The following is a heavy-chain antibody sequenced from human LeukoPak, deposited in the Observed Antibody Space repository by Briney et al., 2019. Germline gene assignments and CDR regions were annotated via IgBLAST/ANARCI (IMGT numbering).Heavy chain of an antibody. V-gene: IGHV3-74*01. D-gene: IGHD5-12*01. J-gene: IGHJ4*02. Sequence: GGSLRLSCAASGFTFRSHWMHWVRQVPGKGLVWVSHISTDGTTTNYADSVKGRFTISRDNTKDTLYLQMNSLRAEDTAVYYCAKGHPKSLRYDYWGQGTLVTVSS. CDR2: ISTDGTTT. CDR1: GFTFRSHW. CDR3: AKGHPKSLRYDY.